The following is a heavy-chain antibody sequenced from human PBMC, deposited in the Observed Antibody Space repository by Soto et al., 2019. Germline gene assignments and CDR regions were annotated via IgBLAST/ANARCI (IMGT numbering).Heavy chain of an antibody. CDR2: IKQDGSEK. Sequence: GGSLRLSCAASGFTFSSYWMSWVRQAPGKGLEWVANIKQDGSEKYYVDSVKGRFTISRDNAKNSLYLQMNSLRAEDTAVYYCARGITIFGVVLPDAFDIWGQGTMVTVSS. J-gene: IGHJ3*02. D-gene: IGHD3-3*01. V-gene: IGHV3-7*01. CDR3: ARGITIFGVVLPDAFDI. CDR1: GFTFSSYW.